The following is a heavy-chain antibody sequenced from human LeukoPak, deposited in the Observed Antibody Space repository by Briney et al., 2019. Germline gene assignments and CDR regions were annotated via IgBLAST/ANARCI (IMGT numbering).Heavy chain of an antibody. CDR1: GGSISSSSYY. Sequence: PGGSLRLSCTVSGGSISSSSYYWGWIRQPPGKGLEWIGSIYYSGSTNYNPSLKSRVTISVDTSKNQFSLKLSSVTAADTAVYYCARQVDWFDPWGQGTLVTVSS. J-gene: IGHJ5*02. CDR2: IYYSGST. CDR3: ARQVDWFDP. V-gene: IGHV4-39*07.